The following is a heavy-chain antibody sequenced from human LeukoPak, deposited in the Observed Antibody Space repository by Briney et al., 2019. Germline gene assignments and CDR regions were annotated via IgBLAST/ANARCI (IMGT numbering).Heavy chain of an antibody. CDR1: GFTFSSYS. V-gene: IGHV3-21*01. CDR2: ISISSSYI. Sequence: GGSLRLSCAASGFTFSSYSMNWVRPAPGKGLEWVSSISISSSYIYYADSVKGRFTISRDNAKNSLYLQMNSLRAEDTAMYYCARGYCSGGSCYYVDYGGQGTLVTVTA. J-gene: IGHJ4*02. D-gene: IGHD2-15*01. CDR3: ARGYCSGGSCYYVDY.